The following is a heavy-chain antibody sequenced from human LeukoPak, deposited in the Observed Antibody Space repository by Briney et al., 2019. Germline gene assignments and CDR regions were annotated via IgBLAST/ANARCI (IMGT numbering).Heavy chain of an antibody. V-gene: IGHV4-4*02. CDR2: IYHSGST. CDR3: ARGVATVLDAFDI. D-gene: IGHD3-3*01. J-gene: IGHJ3*02. CDR1: GGSISSSNW. Sequence: SEALSLTCAVSGGSISSSNWWSWVRPPPGKGLEWIGEIYHSGSTNYNPSLKRRVTISGDKSKNQFSLKLSSVTAADTAVYYCARGVATVLDAFDIWGQGTMVTVSS.